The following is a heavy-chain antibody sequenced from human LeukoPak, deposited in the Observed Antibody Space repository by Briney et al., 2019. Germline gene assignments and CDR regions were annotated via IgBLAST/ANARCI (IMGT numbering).Heavy chain of an antibody. D-gene: IGHD5-12*01. CDR2: IKHDGSEK. V-gene: IGHV3-7*01. J-gene: IGHJ4*02. Sequence: SGGSLRLSCADSGFTFSSYWMNWVRQAPGEGLEWVANIKHDGSEKYYADFVKGRFTISRDNAENSLYLQMDSLRAEDTAVYYCARDAGHSGYDLLDYWGQGTLVTVSS. CDR1: GFTFSSYW. CDR3: ARDAGHSGYDLLDY.